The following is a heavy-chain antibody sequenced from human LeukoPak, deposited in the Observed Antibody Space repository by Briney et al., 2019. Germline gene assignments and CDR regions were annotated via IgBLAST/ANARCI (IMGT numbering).Heavy chain of an antibody. D-gene: IGHD1-1*01. CDR2: TRFDGSIK. CDR1: GFIFSDYG. J-gene: IGHJ4*02. CDR3: ARWGGTRQYYFDY. V-gene: IGHV3-33*01. Sequence: GGSLRLSCAVSGFIFSDYGFHWVRQAPGKGLEWVAVTRFDGSIKQYADSVKGRFTISRDDSKNTLYLQMNSLKSEHTAVYYCARWGGTRQYYFDYWGRGTLVTVSS.